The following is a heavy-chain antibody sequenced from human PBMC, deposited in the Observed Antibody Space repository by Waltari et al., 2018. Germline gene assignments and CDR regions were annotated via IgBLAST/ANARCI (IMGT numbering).Heavy chain of an antibody. CDR2: IYPRDSDT. J-gene: IGHJ4*02. CDR1: GYPFPYSW. Sequence: EVRLVQSGAEVKKPGESLRISCKASGYPFPYSWIPWMRQTPGQGLEWIGTIYPRDSDTRYNPSFHGKVTMSADEYMATTSLQWSSLRASDTAIYYCARPRDAGSHYAFWGQGTVVTVS. V-gene: IGHV5-51*01. D-gene: IGHD3-10*01. CDR3: ARPRDAGSHYAF.